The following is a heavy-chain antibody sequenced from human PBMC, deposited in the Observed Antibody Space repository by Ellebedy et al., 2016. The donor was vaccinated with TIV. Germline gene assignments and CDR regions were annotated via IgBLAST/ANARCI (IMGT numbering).Heavy chain of an antibody. Sequence: AASVKVSCKASGYTLTGYYMHWVRQAPGQGLEWMGWINPNSGGANYVQKFQGRVTVTSDTSISTAYMELSRLRSDDTAVYYCARDMTMDYWGQGTLVTVSS. CDR1: GYTLTGYY. D-gene: IGHD4/OR15-4a*01. V-gene: IGHV1-2*02. CDR3: ARDMTMDY. J-gene: IGHJ4*02. CDR2: INPNSGGA.